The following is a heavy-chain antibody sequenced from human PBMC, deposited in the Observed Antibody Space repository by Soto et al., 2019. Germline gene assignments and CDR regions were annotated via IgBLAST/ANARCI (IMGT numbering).Heavy chain of an antibody. V-gene: IGHV3-11*01. CDR2: ISSSGSTI. CDR1: GFTFSDYY. J-gene: IGHJ3*02. D-gene: IGHD3-22*01. Sequence: PGGSLRLSCAASGFTFSDYYMSWIRQAPGKGLGWVSYISSSGSTIYYADSVKGRFTISRDNAKNSLYLQMNSLRAEDTAVYYCAREKKTYYYDSSGYYLDAFDIWGQGTMVTVSS. CDR3: AREKKTYYYDSSGYYLDAFDI.